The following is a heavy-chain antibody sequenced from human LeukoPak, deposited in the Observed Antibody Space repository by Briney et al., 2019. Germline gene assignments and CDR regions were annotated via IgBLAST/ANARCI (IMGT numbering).Heavy chain of an antibody. D-gene: IGHD7-27*01. J-gene: IGHJ4*02. CDR1: GFTFRNYG. CDR3: ARDRNWGSAAHHFDL. V-gene: IGHV3-33*01. Sequence: GGPLRLSCAAPGFTFRNYGMHWVRQAPGKGLEWVAVIWYDGSNKIYADAVKGRFTFSRDNSKNMLYLQMNSLRAEDTAVYYCARDRNWGSAAHHFDLWGQGTLVSVSS. CDR2: IWYDGSNK.